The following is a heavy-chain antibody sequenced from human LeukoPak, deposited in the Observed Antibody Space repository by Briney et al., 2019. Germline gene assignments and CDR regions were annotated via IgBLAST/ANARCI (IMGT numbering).Heavy chain of an antibody. CDR2: IWYDGSEQ. J-gene: IGHJ1*01. CDR3: AREGDSRWGELSP. V-gene: IGHV3-33*01. Sequence: PGGSLRLSCAASGFTFSTYAIHWVRQAPGKGLEWVAVIWYDGSEQYYADSVKGRFIISRDNSKSTLDLQMNSLRAEDTAVYYCAREGDSRWGELSPWGQGTLVTVSA. CDR1: GFTFSTYA. D-gene: IGHD3-16*02.